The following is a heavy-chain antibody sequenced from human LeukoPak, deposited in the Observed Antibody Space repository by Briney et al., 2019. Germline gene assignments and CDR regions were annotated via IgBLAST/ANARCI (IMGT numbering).Heavy chain of an antibody. CDR2: ISGSGGST. V-gene: IGHV3-23*01. CDR1: GFTVSSNY. J-gene: IGHJ4*02. D-gene: IGHD3-22*01. CDR3: AKDGYYYDSSGYYYEGFLDY. Sequence: GGSLRLSCAASGFTVSSNYMSWVRQAPGKGLEWVSAISGSGGSTYYADSVKGRFTISRDNSKNTLYLQMNSLRAEDTAVYYCAKDGYYYDSSGYYYEGFLDYWGQGTLVTVSS.